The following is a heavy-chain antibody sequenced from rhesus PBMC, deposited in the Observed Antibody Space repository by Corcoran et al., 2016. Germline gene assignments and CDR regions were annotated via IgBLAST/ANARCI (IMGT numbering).Heavy chain of an antibody. CDR1: GYSFTSYG. Sequence: EVQLVQSGAEVKRPGESLKISCKTSGYSFTSYGISWVGPIPGKGLEWMGAIDPSDSDTRYSPSFPGQVTISADKSISTAYLQWSSLKASDTATYYCARRGNNNRFDVWGPGVLVTVSS. D-gene: IGHD1-44*01. CDR2: IDPSDSDT. V-gene: IGHV5-20*02. J-gene: IGHJ5-1*01. CDR3: ARRGNNNRFDV.